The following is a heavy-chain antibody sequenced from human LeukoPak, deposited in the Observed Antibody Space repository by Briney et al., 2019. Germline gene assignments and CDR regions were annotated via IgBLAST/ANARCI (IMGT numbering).Heavy chain of an antibody. D-gene: IGHD4-23*01. CDR3: ARGGLTTVVKGNWFDP. CDR2: IIPIFGTA. J-gene: IGHJ5*02. Sequence: ASVKVSCKASGGTFSSYAISWVRQAPGQGLEWMGGIIPIFGTANYAQKFQGRVTITTDESTSTAYMELSSLRSEDTAVYYCARGGLTTVVKGNWFDPWGQGTLVTVSS. V-gene: IGHV1-69*05. CDR1: GGTFSSYA.